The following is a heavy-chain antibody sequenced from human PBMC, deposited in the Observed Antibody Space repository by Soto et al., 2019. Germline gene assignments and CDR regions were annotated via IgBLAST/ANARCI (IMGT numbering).Heavy chain of an antibody. V-gene: IGHV3-23*01. CDR2: ISGSGGST. Sequence: GGFLRLSCAASGFTFSSYAMSWVRQAPGKGLEWASAISGSGGSTYYADSVKGRFTISRDNSKNTLYLQMNSLRAEDTAVYYCAKDLIVVGYYFDYWGQGTLVTVSS. CDR1: GFTFSSYA. CDR3: AKDLIVVGYYFDY. D-gene: IGHD3-22*01. J-gene: IGHJ4*02.